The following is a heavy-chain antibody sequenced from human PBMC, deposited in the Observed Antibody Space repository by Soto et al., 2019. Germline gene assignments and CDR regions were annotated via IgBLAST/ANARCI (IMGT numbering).Heavy chain of an antibody. D-gene: IGHD3-22*01. CDR2: IYPGDSDT. Sequence: GESLKISCKGSGYSFTSYWIAWVRQMPGKGLEWMGIIYPGDSDTRYSPSFQGQVTISADKSISTAYLQWSSLKASDTAMYYWARRQYYYDTSAYDAAAERWPSSGIGGWGQGTRVTVAS. CDR3: ARRQYYYDTSAYDAAAERWPSSGIGG. CDR1: GYSFTSYW. J-gene: IGHJ6*02. V-gene: IGHV5-51*01.